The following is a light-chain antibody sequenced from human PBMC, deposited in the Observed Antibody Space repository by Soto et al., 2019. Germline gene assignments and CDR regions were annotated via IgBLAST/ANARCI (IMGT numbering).Light chain of an antibody. CDR3: GTWDSSLSAGV. V-gene: IGLV1-51*01. Sequence: QSVLTQPPSVSGAPGQKVTISCSGSSSNIGNNYVSWYQQLPGTAPKLLIYDNNKRPSGIPDLFSGSKSGTSATLGITGLQNGDEADYYCGTWDSSLSAGVFGGGTKLTVL. J-gene: IGLJ2*01. CDR1: SSNIGNNY. CDR2: DNN.